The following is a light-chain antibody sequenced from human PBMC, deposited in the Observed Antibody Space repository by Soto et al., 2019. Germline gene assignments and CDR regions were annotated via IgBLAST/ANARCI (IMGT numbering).Light chain of an antibody. CDR2: QVS. CDR1: ISDVGSYDL. V-gene: IGLV2-14*02. J-gene: IGLJ1*01. CDR3: SSYTTTSNYV. Sequence: QSALTQPASVSGSPGQSITISCTGSISDVGSYDLVSWYQQHPGKAPKLMIYQVSRRPSGVSNRFFGSKSGNTASLAISGLQPEDEADYYCSSYTTTSNYVFGPGTKVTV.